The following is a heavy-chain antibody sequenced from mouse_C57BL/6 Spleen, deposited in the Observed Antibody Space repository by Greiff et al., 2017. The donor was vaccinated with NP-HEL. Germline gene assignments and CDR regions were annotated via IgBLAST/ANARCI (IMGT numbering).Heavy chain of an antibody. D-gene: IGHD4-1*01. Sequence: VQGVESGPELVKPGASVKISCKASGYSFTSYYIHWVKQRPGQGLEWIGWIYPGSGNTKYNEKFKGKATLTADTSSSTAYMQLSSLTSEDSAVYYCARWDWDPAWFAYWGQGTLVTVSA. V-gene: IGHV1-66*01. CDR1: GYSFTSYY. CDR3: ARWDWDPAWFAY. J-gene: IGHJ3*01. CDR2: IYPGSGNT.